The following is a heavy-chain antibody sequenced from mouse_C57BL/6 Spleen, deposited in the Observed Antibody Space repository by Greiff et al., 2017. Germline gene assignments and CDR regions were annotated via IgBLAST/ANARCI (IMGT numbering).Heavy chain of an antibody. V-gene: IGHV1-78*01. D-gene: IGHD1-1*01. CDR3: AREGIYGSRVSYCFDY. Sequence: QVQLQQSDAELVKPGASVKISCKVSGYTFTDHTIHWMKQRPEQGLEWIGYIYPRDGSTKYNEKFKGKATLTADKSSSTAYMQLNSLTSEDSAVYFCAREGIYGSRVSYCFDYWGQGTTLTVSS. CDR1: GYTFTDHT. CDR2: IYPRDGST. J-gene: IGHJ2*01.